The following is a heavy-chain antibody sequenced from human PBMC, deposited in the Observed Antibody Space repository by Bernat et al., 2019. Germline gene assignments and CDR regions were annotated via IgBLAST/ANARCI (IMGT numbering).Heavy chain of an antibody. D-gene: IGHD3-10*01. J-gene: IGHJ6*02. Sequence: QVQLVESGGGVVQPGGSLRLSCAASGFTFSSYGMHWVRQAPGKGLEWVAVIWYDGSNKYYADSVKGRFTISRDNSKNTLYLQMNSLRAEDTAVYYCARDLGSAPLYGMDVWGQGTTVTVSS. CDR1: GFTFSSYG. CDR3: ARDLGSAPLYGMDV. V-gene: IGHV3-33*01. CDR2: IWYDGSNK.